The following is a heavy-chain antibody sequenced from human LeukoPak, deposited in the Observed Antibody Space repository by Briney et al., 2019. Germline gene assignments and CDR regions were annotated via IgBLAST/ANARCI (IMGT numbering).Heavy chain of an antibody. D-gene: IGHD2-2*01. Sequence: GGSLRLSCAASGFTFSSYAMSWVRQAPGKGLEWVSAISGSGGSTYYADSVKGRFTISRDNSKNTLYLQMNSLRAEDTAVYYCAKEGALGYCSSTSCEGAFDIWGQGTMVTVSS. J-gene: IGHJ3*02. V-gene: IGHV3-23*01. CDR1: GFTFSSYA. CDR2: ISGSGGST. CDR3: AKEGALGYCSSTSCEGAFDI.